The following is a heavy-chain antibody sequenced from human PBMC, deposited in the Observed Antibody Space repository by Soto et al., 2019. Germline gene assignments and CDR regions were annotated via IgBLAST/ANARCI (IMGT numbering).Heavy chain of an antibody. D-gene: IGHD2-2*01. CDR1: GFTFSTYA. J-gene: IGHJ4*02. CDR2: ISASSATI. V-gene: IGHV3-48*01. CDR3: VRVISTYEFFDF. Sequence: EVQLVESGGGLVQPGGSLRLSCAASGFTFSTYAMTWVRQAPGKGPEWISYISASSATIYYADSVKGRFTISRDSAKTSLYLQMNSLSAEDTAVYYCVRVISTYEFFDFWGQGTLVTGSS.